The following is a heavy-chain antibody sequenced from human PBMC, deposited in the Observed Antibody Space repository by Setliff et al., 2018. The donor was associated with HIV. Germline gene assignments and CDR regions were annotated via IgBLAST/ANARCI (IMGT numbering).Heavy chain of an antibody. V-gene: IGHV4-39*01. CDR3: VRHNPTVVTDGYDI. CDR1: GGSTTSSTYY. D-gene: IGHD2-21*02. Sequence: SETLSLTCTVSGGSTTSSTYYWGWIRPPQGRGLEWIGSVSYTGRTYYNPSLKSLVTISIDTSRNQFSLNLSSVTAADTAVYYCVRHNPTVVTDGYDIWGQGTKVTV. CDR2: VSYTGRT. J-gene: IGHJ3*02.